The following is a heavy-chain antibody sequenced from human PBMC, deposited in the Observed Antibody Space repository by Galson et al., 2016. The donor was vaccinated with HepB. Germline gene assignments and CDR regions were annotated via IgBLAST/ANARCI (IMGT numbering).Heavy chain of an antibody. D-gene: IGHD3/OR15-3a*01. CDR3: AKVLRVRGPEALLDT. Sequence: SLRLSCAASGFIFSNYGMSWVRQAPGKGLEWVAAISGSGATPFYADSAKGRFTVSRDNSRNVLYLEMRSLRAEDTALYYCAKVLRVRGPEALLDTWGQGTLVTVSS. J-gene: IGHJ4*02. CDR2: ISGSGATP. V-gene: IGHV3-23*01. CDR1: GFIFSNYG.